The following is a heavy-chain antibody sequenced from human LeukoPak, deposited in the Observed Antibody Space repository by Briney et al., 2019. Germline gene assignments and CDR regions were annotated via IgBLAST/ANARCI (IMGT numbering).Heavy chain of an antibody. J-gene: IGHJ6*02. CDR3: ARSKTTVTTSVRNYYYYYGMDV. V-gene: IGHV3-30*03. Sequence: GGSLRLSCAASGFTFSSYGMHWVRQAPGKGLEWVAVISYDGSNKYYADSVKGRFTISRDNSKNTLYLQMNSLRAEDTAVYYCARSKTTVTTSVRNYYYYYGMDVWGQGTAVTVSS. CDR2: ISYDGSNK. D-gene: IGHD4-17*01. CDR1: GFTFSSYG.